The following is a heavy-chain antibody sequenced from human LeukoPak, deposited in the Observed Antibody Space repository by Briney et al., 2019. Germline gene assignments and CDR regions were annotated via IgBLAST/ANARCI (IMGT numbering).Heavy chain of an antibody. Sequence: SETLSLTCTVSGYSISSDYYWAWMRQSPGKGLEWFGTIHHTGTTYNNPSLKSRVTISVDTSNNQFSLKLTSVTAADTALYYCAKVHSRLHGLDIWGQGTLVSVSS. CDR3: AKVHSRLHGLDI. V-gene: IGHV4-38-2*02. CDR2: IHHTGTT. J-gene: IGHJ3*02. CDR1: GYSISSDYY. D-gene: IGHD6-13*01.